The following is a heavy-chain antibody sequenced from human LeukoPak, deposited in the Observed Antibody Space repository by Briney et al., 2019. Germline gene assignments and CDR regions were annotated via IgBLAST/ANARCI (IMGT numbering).Heavy chain of an antibody. V-gene: IGHV3-23*01. CDR2: ISGSGGST. CDR1: GFTFSSYG. J-gene: IGHJ4*02. D-gene: IGHD3-10*01. CDR3: AKDRSRVRGVHDY. Sequence: GGTLRLSCAASGFTFSSYGMSWVRQAPGKGLEWVSAISGSGGSTYYADSVKGRFTISRDNSKNTLYLQMNSLRAEDTAVYYCAKDRSRVRGVHDYWGQGTLVTVSS.